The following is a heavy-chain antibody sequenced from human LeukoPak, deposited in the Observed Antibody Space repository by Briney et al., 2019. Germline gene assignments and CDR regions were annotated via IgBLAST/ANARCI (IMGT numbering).Heavy chain of an antibody. V-gene: IGHV1-46*01. CDR1: GYTFTTYA. D-gene: IGHD3-10*01. Sequence: ASVKVSCKASGYTFTTYAMNWVRQAPGQGLEWMGLINPSGGSTNYAQKFQGRVTMTRDTSTSTVYMELSSLRSEDTAVYYCARGPSITMVRGGQWYYYMDVWGKGTTVTISS. CDR2: INPSGGST. CDR3: ARGPSITMVRGGQWYYYMDV. J-gene: IGHJ6*03.